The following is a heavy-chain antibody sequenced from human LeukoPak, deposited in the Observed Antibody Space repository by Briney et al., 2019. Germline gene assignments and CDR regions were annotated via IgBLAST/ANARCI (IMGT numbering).Heavy chain of an antibody. D-gene: IGHD3-9*01. V-gene: IGHV1-18*01. CDR3: ARVHYDILTGYLEGRFDDY. J-gene: IGHJ4*02. CDR2: ISAYNGNT. CDR1: GYTFTSYG. Sequence: GASVKVSCKASGYTFTSYGISWVRQAPGQGLEWMGWISAYNGNTNYAQKLQGRVTVTTDTSTSTAYMELRSLRSDDTAVYYCARVHYDILTGYLEGRFDDYWGQGTLVTVSS.